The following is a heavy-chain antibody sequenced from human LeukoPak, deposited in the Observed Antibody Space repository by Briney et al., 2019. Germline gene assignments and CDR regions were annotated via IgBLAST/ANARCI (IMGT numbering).Heavy chain of an antibody. CDR1: GGSISSYY. D-gene: IGHD2-15*01. V-gene: IGHV4-59*12. J-gene: IGHJ6*02. CDR3: ARFVVGIRYYYYGMDV. Sequence: SETLSLTCTVSGGSISSYYWSWIRQPPGKGLEWIGYIYYSGSTNYNPSLKSRVTISVDTSKNQFSLKLSSVTAADTAVYYCARFVVGIRYYYYGMDVWGQGTTVTVSS. CDR2: IYYSGST.